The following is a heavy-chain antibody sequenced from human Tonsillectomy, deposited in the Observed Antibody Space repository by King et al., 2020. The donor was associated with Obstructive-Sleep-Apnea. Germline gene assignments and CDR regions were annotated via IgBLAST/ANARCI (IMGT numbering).Heavy chain of an antibody. CDR1: GYSFASHW. V-gene: IGHV5-51*01. CDR3: ARHHKQWLAGGDY. CDR2: IYTGDSDT. J-gene: IGHJ4*02. D-gene: IGHD6-19*01. Sequence: VQLVESGPEVKKPGESLNISCKGSGYSFASHWIAWVRQMPGKGLEWMGIIYTGDSDTKYSPSFQGRVTISADKSINTAYLQWSSLKASDTAMYYCARHHKQWLAGGDYWGQGSLLTVSS.